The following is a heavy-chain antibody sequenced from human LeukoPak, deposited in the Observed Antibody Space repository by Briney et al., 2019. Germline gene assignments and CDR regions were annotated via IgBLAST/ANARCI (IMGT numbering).Heavy chain of an antibody. J-gene: IGHJ4*02. V-gene: IGHV1-2*02. CDR2: INPNIGGT. Sequence: VASVRVSCKASGYTLTGYYMHWVRQAPAQGLEWMGWINPNIGGTNYAQKSQGRVTMTRDTSISTADMELSRLRSDDTSVYYCARGPGRVAAWGQGTLVTVSS. CDR1: GYTLTGYY. D-gene: IGHD6-25*01. CDR3: ARGPGRVAA.